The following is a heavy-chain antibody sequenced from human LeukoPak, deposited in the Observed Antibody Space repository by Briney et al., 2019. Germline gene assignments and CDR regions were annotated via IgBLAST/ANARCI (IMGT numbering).Heavy chain of an antibody. J-gene: IGHJ3*02. CDR3: ARTNLITDAFDI. Sequence: MPGGSLTLSCAASGFTFSGYSMNWVRQAPGKGLKWVSSISSSSSYIYYADSVKGRFTISRDNAKNSLYLQMNSLRAEDTAVYYCARTNLITDAFDIWGQGTMVTVSS. CDR1: GFTFSGYS. V-gene: IGHV3-21*01. D-gene: IGHD1-14*01. CDR2: ISSSSSYI.